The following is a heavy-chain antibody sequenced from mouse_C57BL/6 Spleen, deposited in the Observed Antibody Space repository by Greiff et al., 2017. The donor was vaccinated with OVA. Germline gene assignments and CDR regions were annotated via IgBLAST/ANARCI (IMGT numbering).Heavy chain of an antibody. J-gene: IGHJ4*01. D-gene: IGHD1-1*01. CDR3: ASPPYYGSRTGTMDY. CDR2: IYPRSGNT. Sequence: QVQLQQSGAELARPGASVKLSCKASGYTFTSYGISWVKQRTGQGLEWIGEIYPRSGNTYYNEKFKGKATLTADKSSSTAYMELRSLTSEDSAVYFCASPPYYGSRTGTMDYWGQGTSVTVSS. CDR1: GYTFTSYG. V-gene: IGHV1-81*01.